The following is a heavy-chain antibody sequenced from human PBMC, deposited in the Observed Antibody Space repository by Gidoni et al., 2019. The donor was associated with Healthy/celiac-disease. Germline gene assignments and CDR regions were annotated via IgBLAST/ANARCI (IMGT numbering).Heavy chain of an antibody. V-gene: IGHV3-11*05. J-gene: IGHJ4*02. D-gene: IGHD5-12*01. Sequence: QVQLVESGGGLVKPGGSLRLSCAASGFPFSDYYLSWIRQAPGKGLEWVSYISSSSSYTNYADSVKGRFTISRDNAKNSLYLQMNSLRAEDTAVYYCAREGGGYNSALDYWGQGTLVTVSS. CDR2: ISSSSSYT. CDR3: AREGGGYNSALDY. CDR1: GFPFSDYY.